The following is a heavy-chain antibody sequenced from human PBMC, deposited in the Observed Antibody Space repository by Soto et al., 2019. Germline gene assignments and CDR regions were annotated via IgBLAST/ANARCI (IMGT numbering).Heavy chain of an antibody. CDR3: ARDWAGIVVVPAALTGDYYYGMDV. CDR2: ISAYNGNT. D-gene: IGHD2-2*01. J-gene: IGHJ6*02. Sequence: ASVKVSCKASGYTFTSYGISWVRQAPGQGLEWMGWISAYNGNTNYAQKLQGRVTMTTDTSTSTAYMELRSLGSDDTAVYYCARDWAGIVVVPAALTGDYYYGMDVWGQGTTVTVSS. CDR1: GYTFTSYG. V-gene: IGHV1-18*04.